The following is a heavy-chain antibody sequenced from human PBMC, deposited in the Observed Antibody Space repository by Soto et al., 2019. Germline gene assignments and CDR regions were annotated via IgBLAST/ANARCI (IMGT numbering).Heavy chain of an antibody. CDR1: GDSVSSNSAA. D-gene: IGHD5-12*01. J-gene: IGHJ4*02. CDR2: TYYRSKWYN. V-gene: IGHV6-1*01. Sequence: SQTLSLTCAISGDSVSSNSAAWDWIRQSPSRGLEWLGRTYYRSKWYNDYAVSVKSRIIISPDTSKNQFSLHLNSVTLEDTAVYYCARDTGYDFDYWGQGTLVTVSS. CDR3: ARDTGYDFDY.